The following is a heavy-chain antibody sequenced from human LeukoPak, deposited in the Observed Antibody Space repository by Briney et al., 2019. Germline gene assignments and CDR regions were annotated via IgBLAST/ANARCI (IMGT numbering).Heavy chain of an antibody. D-gene: IGHD3-9*01. CDR3: ARDLRGHFDWLSEYYFEY. CDR2: INPNSGGT. J-gene: IGHJ4*02. CDR1: GYTFTGYY. Sequence: ASVKVSCKASGYTFTGYYMHWVRQAPGQGLEWMGWINPNSGGTNYAQNFQGWVTMTRDTSISTAYMELSRLRSDDTAVYYCARDLRGHFDWLSEYYFEYWGQGTLVTVSS. V-gene: IGHV1-2*04.